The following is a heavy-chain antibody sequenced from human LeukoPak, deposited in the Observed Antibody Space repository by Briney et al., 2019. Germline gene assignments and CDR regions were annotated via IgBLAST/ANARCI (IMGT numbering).Heavy chain of an antibody. J-gene: IGHJ3*02. CDR1: GFTFDDYA. V-gene: IGHV3-9*01. CDR2: ISWNSGSI. CDR3: AKDEGYSYGSNAFDI. D-gene: IGHD5-18*01. Sequence: KSGGSLRLSCAASGFTFDDYAMHWVRQAPGKGLEWVSGISWNSGSIGYADSVKGRFTISRDNAKNSLYLQMNSLRAEDTALYYCAKDEGYSYGSNAFDIWGQGTMVTVSS.